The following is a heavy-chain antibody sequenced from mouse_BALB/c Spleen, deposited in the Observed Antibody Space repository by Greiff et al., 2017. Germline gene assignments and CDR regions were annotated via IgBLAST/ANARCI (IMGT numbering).Heavy chain of an antibody. CDR1: GDSITSGY. V-gene: IGHV3-8*02. J-gene: IGHJ2*01. D-gene: IGHD1-1*01. Sequence: EVHLVESGPSLVKPSQTLSLTCSVTGDSITSGYWNWIRKFPGNKLEYMGYISYSGSTYYNPSLKSRISITRDTSKNQYYLQLNSVTTEDTATYYCARRGADYGSSYFDYWGQGTTLTVSS. CDR3: ARRGADYGSSYFDY. CDR2: ISYSGST.